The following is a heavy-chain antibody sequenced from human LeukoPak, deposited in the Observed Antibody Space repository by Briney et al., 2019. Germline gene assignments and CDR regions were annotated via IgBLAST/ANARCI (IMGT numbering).Heavy chain of an antibody. CDR1: GGSISSYY. CDR3: ARSQGAFDI. V-gene: IGHV4-59*01. J-gene: IGHJ3*02. CDR2: IYYSGST. Sequence: SETLSLTCTVSGGSISSYYWSWIRQPPGKGLEWIGYIYYSGSTNYNPSLKSRVTISVDTSKNQFSLRLSSVTAADTAVYYCARSQGAFDIWGQGTMVTVSS.